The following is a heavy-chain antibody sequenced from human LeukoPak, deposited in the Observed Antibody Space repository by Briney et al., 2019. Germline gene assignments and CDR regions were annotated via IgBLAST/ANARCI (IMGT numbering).Heavy chain of an antibody. J-gene: IGHJ6*03. CDR3: ARLSITMVRGYYYYYMDV. CDR1: GGSISSYY. V-gene: IGHV4-4*07. D-gene: IGHD3-10*01. CDR2: IYTSGST. Sequence: SETPSLTCTVSGGSISSYYWSWIRQPAGKGLEWIGRIYTSGSTNYNPSLKSRVTMSVDTSKNQFSLKLSSVTAADTAVYYCARLSITMVRGYYYYYMDVWGKGTTVTVSS.